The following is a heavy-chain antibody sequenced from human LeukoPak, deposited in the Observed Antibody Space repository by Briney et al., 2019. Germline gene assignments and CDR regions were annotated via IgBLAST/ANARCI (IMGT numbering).Heavy chain of an antibody. Sequence: GGSLRLSCAASGFTFDDYGMSWVRQAPGKGLVWVSRINSDGNSINYADSVKGRFTISRDNAKNTLYLQMNRLRAEDTAVYYCARPGPYGSGSAYNWFDPWGQGTLVTVSS. J-gene: IGHJ5*02. D-gene: IGHD3-10*01. CDR3: ARPGPYGSGSAYNWFDP. V-gene: IGHV3-74*01. CDR2: INSDGNSI. CDR1: GFTFDDYG.